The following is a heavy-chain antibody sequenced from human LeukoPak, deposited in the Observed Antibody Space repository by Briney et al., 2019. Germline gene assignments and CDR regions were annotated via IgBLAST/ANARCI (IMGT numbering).Heavy chain of an antibody. CDR3: ARADSSGWYPILDY. V-gene: IGHV4-30-4*01. CDR2: IYYSGST. CDR1: GGSISSGDYY. J-gene: IGHJ4*02. Sequence: PSETLSLTCTVSGGSISSGDYYWSWIRQPPGKGLEWIGYIYYSGSTYYNPSLKSRVTISVDTSKNQFSLKLSSVTAADTAVYSCARADSSGWYPILDYWGQGTLVTVSS. D-gene: IGHD6-19*01.